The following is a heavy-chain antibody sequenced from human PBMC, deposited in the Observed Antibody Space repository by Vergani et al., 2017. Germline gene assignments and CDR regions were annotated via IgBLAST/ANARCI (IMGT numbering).Heavy chain of an antibody. CDR2: IRSSSTYM. CDR3: ARDRRPKGPVWCGLNCPPPTT. J-gene: IGHJ4*02. V-gene: IGHV3-21*01. CDR1: GFTFSNFN. Sequence: ELQLVESGGGLVKPGGSLRLSCAASGFTFSNFNMNWVRQAPGKGLEWVSSIRSSSTYMDYADSVKGRFTISRDNAKNSLYLQMNSLRAEDTAVYYCARDRRPKGPVWCGLNCPPPTTRGQGTLVIVSS. D-gene: IGHD3-3*01.